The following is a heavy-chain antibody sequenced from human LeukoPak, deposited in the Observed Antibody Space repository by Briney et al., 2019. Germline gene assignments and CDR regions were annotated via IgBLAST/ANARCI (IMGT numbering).Heavy chain of an antibody. V-gene: IGHV4-34*01. Sequence: SETLSLTCAVYGGSFSGYYWSWIRQPPGKGLEWIGEINHSGSTNHNPSLKSRVTISVDTSKNQFSLKLSSVTAADTAVYYCARGRGYYGPGSYFDYWGQGTLVTVSS. CDR3: ARGRGYYGPGSYFDY. J-gene: IGHJ4*02. D-gene: IGHD3-10*01. CDR2: INHSGST. CDR1: GGSFSGYY.